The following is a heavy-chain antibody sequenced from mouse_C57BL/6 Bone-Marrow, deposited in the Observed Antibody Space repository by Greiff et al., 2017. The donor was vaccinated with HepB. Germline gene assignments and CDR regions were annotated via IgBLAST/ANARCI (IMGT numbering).Heavy chain of an antibody. J-gene: IGHJ4*01. CDR3: AAVYGYSYAMDY. CDR2: IYPGSGST. V-gene: IGHV1-55*01. CDR1: SYTFTSYW. Sequence: QVQLKQPGAELVKPGASVKMSCKASSYTFTSYWITWVKQRPGQGLEWIGDIYPGSGSTNYNEKFKSKATLTVDTSSSTAYMQLSSLTSEDSAVYYCAAVYGYSYAMDYWGQGTSVTVSS. D-gene: IGHD2-2*01.